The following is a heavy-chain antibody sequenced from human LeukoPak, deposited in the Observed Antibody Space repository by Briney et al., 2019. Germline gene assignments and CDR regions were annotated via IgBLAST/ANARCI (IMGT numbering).Heavy chain of an antibody. CDR3: ARVKYDFWSGRRSNWFDP. Sequence: ASVKVSCKASGYTFTGYYMHWVRQAPGQGLEWMGWINPNSGGTNYAQKFQGRVTMTRDTSISTAYMELSRLRSDDTAVYYCARVKYDFWSGRRSNWFDPWGQGTLVTVSS. D-gene: IGHD3-3*01. V-gene: IGHV1-2*02. CDR1: GYTFTGYY. J-gene: IGHJ5*02. CDR2: INPNSGGT.